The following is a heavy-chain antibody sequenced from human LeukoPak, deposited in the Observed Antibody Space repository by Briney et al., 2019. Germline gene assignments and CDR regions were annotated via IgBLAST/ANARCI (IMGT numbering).Heavy chain of an antibody. V-gene: IGHV3-23*01. Sequence: GGSLRLSCTASGFTFGEYSMNWVRQAPGKGLEWVSSISGSGGSTYYADSVKGRFTISRDNSKNTLYLQMDSLRAEDAAIYYCAREGNTNSLWVKWFDPWGQGTLVTVSS. D-gene: IGHD4-23*01. CDR3: AREGNTNSLWVKWFDP. CDR1: GFTFGEYS. J-gene: IGHJ5*02. CDR2: ISGSGGST.